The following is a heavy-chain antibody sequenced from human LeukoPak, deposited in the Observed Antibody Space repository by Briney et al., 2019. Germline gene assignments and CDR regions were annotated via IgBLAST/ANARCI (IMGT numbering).Heavy chain of an antibody. CDR2: INTDGGDT. D-gene: IGHD3-10*01. CDR3: ARALRSPGDSGLDY. V-gene: IGHV3-74*03. J-gene: IGHJ4*02. CDR1: GFTFSSNY. Sequence: GGSLRLSCAASGFTFSSNYMHWVRQAPGKGLVWVSRINTDGGDTTYADFVKGRLTISRDNAKNTLYLEMNSLRAEDTAVYYCARALRSPGDSGLDYWGQGGLVTVSS.